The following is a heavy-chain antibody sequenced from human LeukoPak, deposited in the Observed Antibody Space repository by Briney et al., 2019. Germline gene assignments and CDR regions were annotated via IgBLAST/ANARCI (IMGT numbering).Heavy chain of an antibody. D-gene: IGHD3-22*01. J-gene: IGHJ4*02. V-gene: IGHV4-31*03. Sequence: SETLSLTCTVSGGSISSGGYYWSWIRQHSGKGLEWIGYIYNSGSTYYNPSLKSRVTISVDTSKNQFPLKLSSVTAADTAVYYCARVTMIVVVIHYWGQGTLVTVSS. CDR2: IYNSGST. CDR1: GGSISSGGYY. CDR3: ARVTMIVVVIHY.